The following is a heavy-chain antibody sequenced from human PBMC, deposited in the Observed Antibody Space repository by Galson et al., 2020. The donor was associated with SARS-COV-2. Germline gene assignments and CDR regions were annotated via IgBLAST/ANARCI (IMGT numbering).Heavy chain of an antibody. CDR1: GFSFSNAW. D-gene: IGHD3-3*01. Sequence: GGSLSLSCAASGFSFSNAWMNWVRQAPGKGLEWVGRIKSKTDGGTTDYAAPVKGRLTTSRDDSTTTLFLQMNSLQTEDTAVYYCSSETYDFWSGYSCGRGGWCRGTTVTVSS. V-gene: IGHV3-15*07. J-gene: IGHJ6*02. CDR3: SSETYDFWSGYSCGRGG. CDR2: IKSKTDGGTT.